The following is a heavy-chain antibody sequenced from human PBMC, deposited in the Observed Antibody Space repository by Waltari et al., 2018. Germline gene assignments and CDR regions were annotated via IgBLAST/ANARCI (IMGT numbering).Heavy chain of an antibody. CDR2: YDPEDGET. D-gene: IGHD5-12*01. V-gene: IGHV1-24*01. Sequence: VQLVQPGAEVKKPGASVKVSCQVSGYPFSDLSIRWVRPAPGKGLEWMGGYDPEDGETVSAQIFQGRLSMTEDTSRDTAYMELRSLRSEDTAVYYCATDHHRDSGYDIWGQGTLVTVSS. CDR1: GYPFSDLS. J-gene: IGHJ4*02. CDR3: ATDHHRDSGYDI.